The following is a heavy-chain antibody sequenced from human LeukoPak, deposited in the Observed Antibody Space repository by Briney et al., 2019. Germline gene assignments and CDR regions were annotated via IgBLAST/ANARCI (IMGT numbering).Heavy chain of an antibody. Sequence: KPSETLSLTCTVSGYSISSGYYWSWIRQPPGKGLEWIGEINHSGSTNYNPSLKSRVTISVDTAKNQFSLKLSSVTAADTAVYYCARSIMVRGVIITERGYYYYMDVWGKGTTVTISS. V-gene: IGHV4-38-2*02. D-gene: IGHD3-10*01. CDR2: INHSGST. J-gene: IGHJ6*03. CDR1: GYSISSGYY. CDR3: ARSIMVRGVIITERGYYYYMDV.